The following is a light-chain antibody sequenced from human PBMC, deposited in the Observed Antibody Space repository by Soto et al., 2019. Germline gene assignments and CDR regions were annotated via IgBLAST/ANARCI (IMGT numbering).Light chain of an antibody. CDR1: SSNIGAGYD. J-gene: IGLJ1*01. CDR2: GNS. V-gene: IGLV1-40*01. CDR3: QSYDSSLSGYV. Sequence: QSVLTQPPSVSGAPGPRVTISCTGSSSNIGAGYDVNWYQQLPGTAPKFLIFGNSNRPSGVPDRFSGSKSGTSASLAITGLQAEDEADYYCQSYDSSLSGYVFGTGTRSPS.